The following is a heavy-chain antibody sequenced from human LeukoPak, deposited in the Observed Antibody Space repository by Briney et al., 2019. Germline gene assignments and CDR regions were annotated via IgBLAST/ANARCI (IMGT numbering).Heavy chain of an antibody. J-gene: IGHJ4*02. CDR3: ARRADSSAYYTY. D-gene: IGHD3-22*01. V-gene: IGHV5-51*01. CDR1: GYSFTNYW. CDR2: IYPGDSGT. Sequence: GESLKISCKGSGYSFTNYWIGWVRQMPGKGLEWMGIIYPGDSGTRYSPSFQGQVTISADKSIGTAYLQWGSLKASDTAMYYCARRADSSAYYTYWGQGTLVTVFS.